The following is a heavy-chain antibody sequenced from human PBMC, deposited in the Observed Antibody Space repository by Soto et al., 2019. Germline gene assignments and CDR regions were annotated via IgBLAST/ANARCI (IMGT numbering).Heavy chain of an antibody. Sequence: EAQLVESGGGLVQPGGSLRLSCAVSGFTLSDHYMDWVRQTPGKGLEWVARSRSEAKRYTTEYAASVRDRFTISRDDSKNSLYLQMNSLKTEDTALYYCVRGSNSFDMWGQGTMVIVSS. J-gene: IGHJ3*02. CDR2: SRSEAKRYTT. D-gene: IGHD2-8*01. CDR1: GFTLSDHY. V-gene: IGHV3-72*01. CDR3: VRGSNSFDM.